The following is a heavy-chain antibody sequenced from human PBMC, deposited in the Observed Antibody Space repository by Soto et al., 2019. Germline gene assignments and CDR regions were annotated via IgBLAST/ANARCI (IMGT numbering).Heavy chain of an antibody. D-gene: IGHD3-22*01. CDR1: GASISSHY. V-gene: IGHV4-59*08. J-gene: IGHJ6*03. Sequence: SEPLSLPCTVSGASISSHYWSWIRQATGVGLVCIPNLNYDGSTNYTPSLSSQVTILVDTSKILFSLMVISVTAADTDVYYCVGGGSIGVATRRLMDVWGRGTTVTVSS. CDR2: LNYDGST. CDR3: VGGGSIGVATRRLMDV.